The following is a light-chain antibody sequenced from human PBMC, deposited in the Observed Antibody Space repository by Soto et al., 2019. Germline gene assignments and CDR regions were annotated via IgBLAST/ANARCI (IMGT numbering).Light chain of an antibody. V-gene: IGKV3-15*01. Sequence: EIVMTQSPATLSVSPGERATLSCRASQSVSSNLAWYQQKPGQAPRLLMYGASTRATGIPDRFSGSGSGTEFTLTISSLQSEDFAFYYCQQHNNCPPWTFGQGTKVDIK. J-gene: IGKJ1*01. CDR3: QQHNNCPPWT. CDR2: GAS. CDR1: QSVSSN.